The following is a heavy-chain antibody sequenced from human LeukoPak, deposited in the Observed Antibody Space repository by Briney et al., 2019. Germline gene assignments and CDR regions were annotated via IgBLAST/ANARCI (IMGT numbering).Heavy chain of an antibody. D-gene: IGHD5-24*01. CDR1: GYTFTGYY. J-gene: IGHJ4*02. CDR2: INPNSGGT. V-gene: IGHV1-2*02. CDR3: ARDREMATMSFDY. Sequence: ASVKVSCKASGYTFTGYYMHWVRQAPGQGLEWMGWINPNSGGTNYAQKFQGRVTTTRDTSISTAYMELSRLRSDDTAVYYCARDREMATMSFDYWGQGTLVTVSS.